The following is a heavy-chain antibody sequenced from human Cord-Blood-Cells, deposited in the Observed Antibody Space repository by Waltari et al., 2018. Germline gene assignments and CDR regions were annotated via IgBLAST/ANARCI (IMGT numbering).Heavy chain of an antibody. Sequence: QVQLQQWGAGLLKPSETLSLTCAVYGGSFSGYYWSWIRQPPGKGLEWIGEINHSGSTNYNPSLKSRVTISVDTSKNQFSLKLSSVTAADTAVYYCVRVNRGTIFGVVTPFDYWGQGTLVTVSS. CDR2: INHSGST. V-gene: IGHV4-34*01. J-gene: IGHJ4*02. CDR1: GGSFSGYY. CDR3: VRVNRGTIFGVVTPFDY. D-gene: IGHD3-3*01.